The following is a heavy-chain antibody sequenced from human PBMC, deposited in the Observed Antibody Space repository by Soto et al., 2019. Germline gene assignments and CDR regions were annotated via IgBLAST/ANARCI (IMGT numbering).Heavy chain of an antibody. V-gene: IGHV3-73*01. D-gene: IGHD2-15*01. CDR2: IRSKANSYAT. Sequence: GGSLRLSCAASGFSFSGSAMHWVSQASGKGLEWVGRIRSKANSYATAYATSVRGRFTISRDDSKNTAYLQMNSLKTEDTAVYYCTRYCNGGSCYSGYGMNDYWGQGTLVTSPQ. CDR3: TRYCNGGSCYSGYGMNDY. CDR1: GFSFSGSA. J-gene: IGHJ4*02.